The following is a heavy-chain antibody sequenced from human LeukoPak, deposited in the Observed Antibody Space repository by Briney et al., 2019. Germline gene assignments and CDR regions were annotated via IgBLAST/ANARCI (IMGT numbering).Heavy chain of an antibody. V-gene: IGHV3-7*01. CDR2: IKQDGSEK. D-gene: IGHD1-26*01. Sequence: GGSLRLSCAASGFTFSSHWMSWVRQAPGKGPEWVANIKQDGSEKYYVDSVKGRFTISRDNAKNSLYLEMNSLRVEDTAVYYCARDKIVGATNFDYWGQGTLVTVSS. CDR3: ARDKIVGATNFDY. J-gene: IGHJ4*02. CDR1: GFTFSSHW.